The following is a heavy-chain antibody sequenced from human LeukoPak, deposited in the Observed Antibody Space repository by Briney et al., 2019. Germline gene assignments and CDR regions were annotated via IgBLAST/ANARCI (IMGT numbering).Heavy chain of an antibody. CDR2: IYYSGST. D-gene: IGHD4-17*01. CDR3: AGFSGDYANWFDP. V-gene: IGHV4-59*08. Sequence: SETLSRTCTVSGGSISSYYWSWIRRPPGKGLEWIGYIYYSGSTNYNPSLKSRVTISVDTSKNQFSLKLSSVTAADTAVYYCAGFSGDYANWFDPWGQGTLVTVSS. J-gene: IGHJ5*02. CDR1: GGSISSYY.